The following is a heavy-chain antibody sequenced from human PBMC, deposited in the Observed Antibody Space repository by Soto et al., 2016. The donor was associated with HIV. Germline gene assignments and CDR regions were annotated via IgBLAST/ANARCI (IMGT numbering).Heavy chain of an antibody. Sequence: EVQLLESGGGFIKPGGSLRLSCEASGFTFSNYAISWVRQAPGKGLEWVSGISASGASTYYADSVKGRFTVSRDNSKNTMYLQINSLRAEDTAVYYCAKDTWTSILPPLVPATAYFYYMDVWGLKGPRSPSP. CDR3: AKDTWTSILPPLVPATAYFYYMDV. V-gene: IGHV3-23*01. J-gene: IGHJ6*03. CDR2: ISASGAST. CDR1: GFTFSNYA. D-gene: IGHD1-1*01.